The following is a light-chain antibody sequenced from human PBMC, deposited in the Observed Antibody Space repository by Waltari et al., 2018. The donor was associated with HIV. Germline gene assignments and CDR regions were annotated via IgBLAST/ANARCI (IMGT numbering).Light chain of an antibody. CDR1: SSDVGGYNL. CDR2: EVI. CDR3: CAYAGSTTYVM. J-gene: IGLJ3*02. Sequence: QSALTQPASVSGSPGQSITISCTGTSSDVGGYNLVSWYQQHRGKAPKLMIYEVIKRPSGVSNRFSGSKSGNTASLTISGLQAEDEADYYCCAYAGSTTYVMFGGGTKLTVL. V-gene: IGLV2-23*02.